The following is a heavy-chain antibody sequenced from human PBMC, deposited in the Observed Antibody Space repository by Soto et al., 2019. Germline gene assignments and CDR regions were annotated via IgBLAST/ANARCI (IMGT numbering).Heavy chain of an antibody. J-gene: IGHJ4*02. Sequence: QVQLVQSGAEVKKPGASVKVSCKASGYTFTSYGISWVRQAPGQGLEWMGWISAYNGNTNYAQKLQGRVTMTTDTSTSTAYMELRSLRSDDTAVYYCARALVTMVRGVITPLDYWGQGTLVTVSS. CDR3: ARALVTMVRGVITPLDY. V-gene: IGHV1-18*01. CDR1: GYTFTSYG. D-gene: IGHD3-10*01. CDR2: ISAYNGNT.